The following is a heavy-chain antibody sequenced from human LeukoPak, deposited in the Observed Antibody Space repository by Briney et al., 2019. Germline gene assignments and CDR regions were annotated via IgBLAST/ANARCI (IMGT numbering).Heavy chain of an antibody. D-gene: IGHD3-22*01. CDR1: GITLSNHG. V-gene: IGHV3-23*01. CDR2: ISGSGGNT. Sequence: GGSLRLSCAVSGITLSNHGMSWVRQAPGKGLEWVSGISGSGGNTYYADSVKGRFTISRDNSKNTLYLQMNGLRAEDTAVYFCAKRGVVIRVIPVGFHKEAYYFDSWGQGALVTVSS. J-gene: IGHJ4*02. CDR3: AKRGVVIRVIPVGFHKEAYYFDS.